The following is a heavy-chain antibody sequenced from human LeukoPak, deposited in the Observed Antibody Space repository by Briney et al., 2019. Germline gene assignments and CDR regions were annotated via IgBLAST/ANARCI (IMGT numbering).Heavy chain of an antibody. J-gene: IGHJ3*02. D-gene: IGHD1-26*01. CDR3: ARDGRVGATRLNI. CDR2: IYSDDST. V-gene: IGHV3-66*02. Sequence: GGSLRLSCAASGLTVSSNYMSWVRQAPGKGLEWVSVIYSDDSTYYADSVRGRFTISRDNSKNTLYLQMNSLRAEDTAVYYCARDGRVGATRLNIWSQGTMVTVFS. CDR1: GLTVSSNY.